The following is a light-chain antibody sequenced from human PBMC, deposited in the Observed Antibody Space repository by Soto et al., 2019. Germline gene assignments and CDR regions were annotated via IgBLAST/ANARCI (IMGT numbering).Light chain of an antibody. J-gene: IGKJ1*01. CDR3: QQYGSSQA. CDR1: QSVSSSY. V-gene: IGKV3-20*01. Sequence: EIVLTQSPGTLSLSPEERETLSCRASQSVSSSYLAWYQQKPGQAPRLLIYGASSRATGIPDRFSGSGSGTDFTLTISRLEPEDFAVYYCQQYGSSQAFGQGTKVDIK. CDR2: GAS.